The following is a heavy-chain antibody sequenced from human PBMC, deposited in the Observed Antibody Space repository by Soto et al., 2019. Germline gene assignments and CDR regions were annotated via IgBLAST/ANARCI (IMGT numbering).Heavy chain of an antibody. D-gene: IGHD5-12*01. CDR2: IYPGDSDT. J-gene: IGHJ6*02. Sequence: GESLKISCKGSGYSFTSYWIGWVRQMPGKGLEWMGIIYPGDSDTRYSPSFQGQVTISADKSISTAYLQWSSLKASDTAMYYCARVEMATTEPLYYYYYGMDVWGQGTTVTVSS. CDR3: ARVEMATTEPLYYYYYGMDV. V-gene: IGHV5-51*01. CDR1: GYSFTSYW.